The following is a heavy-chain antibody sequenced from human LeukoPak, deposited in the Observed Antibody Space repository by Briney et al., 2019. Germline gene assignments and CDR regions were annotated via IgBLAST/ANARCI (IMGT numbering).Heavy chain of an antibody. CDR2: IYPGDSDT. J-gene: IGHJ5*02. Sequence: GESLKISCKGSGYSFTSYWIGWVRQMPGKGLEWMGIIYPGDSDTRYSPSFQGQVTISADKSISTAYLQWSSLKASDTAMYYCARRINYGSGSYYDGGPWWFDPWGQGTLVTVSS. CDR3: ARRINYGSGSYYDGGPWWFDP. V-gene: IGHV5-51*01. CDR1: GYSFTSYW. D-gene: IGHD3-10*01.